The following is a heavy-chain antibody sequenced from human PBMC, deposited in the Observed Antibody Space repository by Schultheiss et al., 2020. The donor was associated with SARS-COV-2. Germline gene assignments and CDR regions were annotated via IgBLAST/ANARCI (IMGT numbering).Heavy chain of an antibody. V-gene: IGHV3-74*01. CDR1: GFTFSSYS. Sequence: GGSLRLSCAASGFTFSSYSMNWVRQAPGKGLVWVSRINSDGSSTSYADSVKGRFTISRDNAKNTLYLQMNSLRAEDTAVYYCARDATLEWLFADPIVDWYFDLWGRGTLVTVSS. CDR2: INSDGSST. CDR3: ARDATLEWLFADPIVDWYFDL. D-gene: IGHD3-3*01. J-gene: IGHJ2*01.